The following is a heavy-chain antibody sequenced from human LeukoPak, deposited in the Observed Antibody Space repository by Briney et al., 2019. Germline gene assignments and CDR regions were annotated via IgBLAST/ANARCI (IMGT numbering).Heavy chain of an antibody. CDR1: GYTFTTYE. D-gene: IGHD3-16*01. Sequence: GASVKVSCKASGYTFTTYEISWVRQAPGQGLEWLGWISAYNGKTNYAQNFQGRVTMTTDTSTSTAYMELRSLRSDDTAVYYCARGRSKNHSLTWGSNYWGQGTLVTVSS. J-gene: IGHJ4*02. CDR3: ARGRSKNHSLTWGSNY. V-gene: IGHV1-18*01. CDR2: ISAYNGKT.